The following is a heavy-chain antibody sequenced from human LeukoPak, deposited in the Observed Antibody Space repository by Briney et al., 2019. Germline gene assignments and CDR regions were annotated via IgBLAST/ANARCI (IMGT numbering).Heavy chain of an antibody. CDR2: IRSKANSYAT. V-gene: IGHV3-73*01. Sequence: GGSLRLSCAASGFTFSGSAMHWVRQASGKGLEWVGRIRSKANSYATAYAASVKGRFTISRDDSKNTAYLQMNSLKTEDTAVYYCTRLAVDSAIVSGYWGQGTLVTVSS. D-gene: IGHD5-18*01. J-gene: IGHJ4*02. CDR3: TRLAVDSAIVSGY. CDR1: GFTFSGSA.